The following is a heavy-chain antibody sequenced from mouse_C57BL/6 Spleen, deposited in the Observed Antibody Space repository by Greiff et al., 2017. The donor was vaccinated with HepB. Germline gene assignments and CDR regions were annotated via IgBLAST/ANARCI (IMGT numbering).Heavy chain of an antibody. CDR1: GFSLTSYA. Sequence: VQGVESGPGLVAPSQSLSITCTVSGFSLTSYAISWVRQPPGKGLEWLGVIWTGGGTNYNSALKSRLSISKDNSKSQVFLKMNSLQTDDTARYYCARNGENYYGSSYFYAMDYWGQGTSVTVSS. V-gene: IGHV2-9-1*01. J-gene: IGHJ4*01. CDR2: IWTGGGT. D-gene: IGHD1-1*01. CDR3: ARNGENYYGSSYFYAMDY.